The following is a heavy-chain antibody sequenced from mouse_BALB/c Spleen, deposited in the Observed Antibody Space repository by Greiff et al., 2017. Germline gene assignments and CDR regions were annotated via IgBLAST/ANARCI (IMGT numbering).Heavy chain of an antibody. V-gene: IGHV1-80*01. CDR1: GYAFSSYW. D-gene: IGHD2-4*01. Sequence: VKLMESGAELVRPGSSVKISCKASGYAFSSYWMNWVKQRPGQGLEWIGQIYPGDGDTNYNGKFKGKATLTADKSSSTAYMQLSSLTSEDSAVYFCARSMITTIAYWGQGTLVTVSA. CDR3: ARSMITTIAY. J-gene: IGHJ3*01. CDR2: IYPGDGDT.